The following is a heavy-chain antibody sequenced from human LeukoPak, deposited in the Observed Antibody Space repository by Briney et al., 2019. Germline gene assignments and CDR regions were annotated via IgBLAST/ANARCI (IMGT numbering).Heavy chain of an antibody. D-gene: IGHD1-26*01. Sequence: GGSLRLSCAASGFTFDDYAMHWVRQAPGKGLEWVSGISWNSGSIGCADSVKGRFTISRDNAKNSLYLQMNSLRAEDMALYYCAKGGVGSYYYYYMDVWGKGTTVTVSS. CDR1: GFTFDDYA. J-gene: IGHJ6*03. CDR2: ISWNSGSI. V-gene: IGHV3-9*03. CDR3: AKGGVGSYYYYYMDV.